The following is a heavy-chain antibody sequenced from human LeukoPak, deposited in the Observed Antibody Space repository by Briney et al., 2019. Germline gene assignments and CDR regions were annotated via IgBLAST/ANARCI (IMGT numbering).Heavy chain of an antibody. CDR2: IYYSGST. D-gene: IGHD6-13*01. Sequence: SETLSLTCTVSSGSVNSGSYYWNWIRQPPGKGLEWIGYIYYSGSTNYNPSLKSRVTISVDTSKNQLSLKLSSVTAADTAVYYCVRRAGYTSSWYEYWGQGTLVTVSS. V-gene: IGHV4-61*01. J-gene: IGHJ4*02. CDR1: SGSVNSGSYY. CDR3: VRRAGYTSSWYEY.